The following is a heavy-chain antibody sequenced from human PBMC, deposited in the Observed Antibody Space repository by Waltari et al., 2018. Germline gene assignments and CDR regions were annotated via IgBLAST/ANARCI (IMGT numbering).Heavy chain of an antibody. V-gene: IGHV4-38-2*02. D-gene: IGHD3-3*01. Sequence: QVQLQESGPGLVKPSETLSLTCTVSGYSISSGYYWGWIRQPPGKGLEWIGSIYHSGSTYNNPSLKSRVTISVDTSKNQFSLKLSSVTAADTAVYYCARSFGVVPWGWFDPWGQGTLVTVSS. CDR2: IYHSGST. CDR3: ARSFGVVPWGWFDP. J-gene: IGHJ5*02. CDR1: GYSISSGYY.